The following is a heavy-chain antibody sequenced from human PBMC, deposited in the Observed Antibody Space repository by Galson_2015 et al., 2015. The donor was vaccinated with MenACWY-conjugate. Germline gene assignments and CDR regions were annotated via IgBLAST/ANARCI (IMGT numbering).Heavy chain of an antibody. Sequence: LRLSCATSGFAFSSHALTWVRQAPGKGLEWVSSISGSGADTYYADSVKGRFTISRDKSKKTLYLQMNSLRAEDTAVYYCTKETGPGGTNWFDPWGQGTLVTVSS. V-gene: IGHV3-23*01. CDR3: TKETGPGGTNWFDP. CDR2: ISGSGADT. J-gene: IGHJ5*02. CDR1: GFAFSSHA. D-gene: IGHD1-26*01.